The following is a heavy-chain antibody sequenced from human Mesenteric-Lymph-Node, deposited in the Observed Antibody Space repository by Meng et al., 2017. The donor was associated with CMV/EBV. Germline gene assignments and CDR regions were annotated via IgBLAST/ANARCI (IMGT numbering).Heavy chain of an antibody. J-gene: IGHJ3*02. CDR2: IYYNGST. Sequence: SETLSLTCTVSGGSVSSGSYYWSWIRQPPGKGLEWIGYIYYNGSTNYNPSLKSRVTISVDTSKNQFSLKLSSLTAADTAVYYCAREDAYYDSSGSHAFDIWGQGTMVTVSS. D-gene: IGHD3-22*01. CDR1: GGSVSSGSYY. CDR3: AREDAYYDSSGSHAFDI. V-gene: IGHV4-61*01.